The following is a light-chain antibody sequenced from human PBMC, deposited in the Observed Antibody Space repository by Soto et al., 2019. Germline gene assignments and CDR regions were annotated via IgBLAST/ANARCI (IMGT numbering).Light chain of an antibody. CDR1: QSISSW. Sequence: DIQMTKSNSTLSASVGDRVTITCRASQSISSWLAWYQQKPGKAPKLLIYKASSLEGGVPSRFSGSGSGTEFTLTISSLQPDDFATYYCQQYNSYSTFGQGTNVDIK. J-gene: IGKJ1*01. V-gene: IGKV1-5*03. CDR2: KAS. CDR3: QQYNSYST.